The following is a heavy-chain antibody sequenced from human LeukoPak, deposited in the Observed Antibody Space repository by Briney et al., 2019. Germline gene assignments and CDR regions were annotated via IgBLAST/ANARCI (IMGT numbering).Heavy chain of an antibody. CDR1: GGSFSGYS. V-gene: IGHV4-34*01. Sequence: PSETLSLTCAVYGGSFSGYSWNWIRQPPVKGLEWIGEINHSGGTNYNPSLKSRVTISVDTSKNQFSLKLSSVTAADTAVYYCARGYYYDSILIWGQGTMVTVSS. CDR2: INHSGGT. J-gene: IGHJ3*02. D-gene: IGHD3-22*01. CDR3: ARGYYYDSILI.